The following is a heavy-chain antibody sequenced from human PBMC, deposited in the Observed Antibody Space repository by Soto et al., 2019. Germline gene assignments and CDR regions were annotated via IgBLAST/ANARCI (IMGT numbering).Heavy chain of an antibody. J-gene: IGHJ3*02. CDR3: ARDHISGSAFVI. V-gene: IGHV4-4*02. D-gene: IGHD5-12*01. CDR2: IYDSEST. CDR1: GGSISTTNR. Sequence: SATLSLTCAVSGGSISTTNRWSWVRQPQGKGLEWIGEIYDSESTNYNPSLKSRVSMSVDKSKNQLSLRLSSVTAADTAVYYCARDHISGSAFVIRGQGTMVTVSS.